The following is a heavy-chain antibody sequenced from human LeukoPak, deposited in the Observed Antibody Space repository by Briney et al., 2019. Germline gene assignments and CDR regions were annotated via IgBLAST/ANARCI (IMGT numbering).Heavy chain of an antibody. CDR2: IKSKTDGGTT. V-gene: IGHV3-15*01. D-gene: IGHD3-10*01. CDR3: TTYQYGSGSYYYYYGMDV. CDR1: GFTFSNAW. J-gene: IGHJ6*02. Sequence: PGGSLRLSCAASGFTFSNAWMSWVRQAPGKGLEWVGRIKSKTDGGTTDYAAPVKGRFTISRDDSKNTLYLQMNSLKTEDTAVYYRTTYQYGSGSYYYYYGMDVWGQGTTVTVSS.